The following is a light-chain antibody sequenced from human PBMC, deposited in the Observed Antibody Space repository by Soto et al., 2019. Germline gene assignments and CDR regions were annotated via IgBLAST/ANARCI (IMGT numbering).Light chain of an antibody. CDR3: QQYDNLPPYT. V-gene: IGKV1-33*01. Sequence: DIQMTQSPASLSASVGDRVTITCQASQDISNYLNRYQQKPGTTPKILIYDASNLEIGVPSRFSGSGAGTDFISPISSMQHEDIAADYCQQYDNLPPYTFGQGTKLEIK. J-gene: IGKJ2*01. CDR2: DAS. CDR1: QDISNY.